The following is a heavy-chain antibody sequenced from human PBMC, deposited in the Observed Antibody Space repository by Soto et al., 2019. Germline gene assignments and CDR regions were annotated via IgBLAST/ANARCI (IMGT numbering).Heavy chain of an antibody. Sequence: GGSLRLSCAASGYTVSSNYISWVRQAPGKGLEWVSVIYSGGSTYYADSVKGRFTISRDNSKNTLYLQMNSLRAEDTAVYYCARDRMTTGLYYYYYGMDVWGQGTTVTVSS. CDR3: ARDRMTTGLYYYYYGMDV. J-gene: IGHJ6*02. V-gene: IGHV3-66*01. CDR2: IYSGGST. D-gene: IGHD4-4*01. CDR1: GYTVSSNY.